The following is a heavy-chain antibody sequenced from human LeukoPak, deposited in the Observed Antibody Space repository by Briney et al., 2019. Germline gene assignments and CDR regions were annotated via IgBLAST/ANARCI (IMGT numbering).Heavy chain of an antibody. CDR1: GFTFSSYS. J-gene: IGHJ6*03. Sequence: GGSLRLSCAASGFTFSSYSMNWVRQAPGKGLEWVSSISSSSSYIYYADSVKGRFTIPRDNAKNSLYLQMNSLRAEDTAVYYCAREVVERSAYYYVDVWGKGTTVTVSS. CDR2: ISSSSSYI. V-gene: IGHV3-21*01. CDR3: AREVVERSAYYYVDV. D-gene: IGHD1-1*01.